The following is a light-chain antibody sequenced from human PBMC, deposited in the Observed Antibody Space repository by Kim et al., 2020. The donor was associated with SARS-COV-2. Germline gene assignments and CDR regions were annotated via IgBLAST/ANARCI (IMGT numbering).Light chain of an antibody. CDR1: QSINSW. J-gene: IGKJ2*01. V-gene: IGKV1-5*01. CDR3: QQYDTYST. Sequence: DIQMTQSPSTLSASVGDRVTITCRASQSINSWLAWYQQKPGKAPKLLIYDASNLESGVPSRFSGSGSGTEFTLTISSLQPDDCATYYCQQYDTYSTFGQGTKVDIK. CDR2: DAS.